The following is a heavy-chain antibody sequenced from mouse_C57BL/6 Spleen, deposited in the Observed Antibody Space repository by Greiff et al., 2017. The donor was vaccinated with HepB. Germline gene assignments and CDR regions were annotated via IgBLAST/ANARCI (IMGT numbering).Heavy chain of an antibody. D-gene: IGHD2-4*01. CDR2: IYPGSGST. Sequence: VQLQQPGAELVKPGASVKMSCKASGYTFTSYWITWVKQRPGQGLEWIGDIYPGSGSTNYNEKFKSKATLTVDTSSSTAYMQLSSLTSEDSAVYYCARKGLDYDDGLYAMDYWGQGTSVTVSS. CDR1: GYTFTSYW. V-gene: IGHV1-55*01. J-gene: IGHJ4*01. CDR3: ARKGLDYDDGLYAMDY.